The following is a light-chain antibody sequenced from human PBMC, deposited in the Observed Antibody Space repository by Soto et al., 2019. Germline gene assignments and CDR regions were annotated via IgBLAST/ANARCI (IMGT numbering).Light chain of an antibody. CDR1: SSDVGGYNY. CDR2: DVS. V-gene: IGLV2-14*03. Sequence: QSALTQPASVSGSPGHSITISCTGTSSDVGGYNYVSWYQHHPGKAPKLMIYDVSNRPSGVSNRFSGSKSGNTASLSISGLQPEDEADYYCSSYRTSNTRQIVCGTGTKVTVL. J-gene: IGLJ1*01. CDR3: SSYRTSNTRQIV.